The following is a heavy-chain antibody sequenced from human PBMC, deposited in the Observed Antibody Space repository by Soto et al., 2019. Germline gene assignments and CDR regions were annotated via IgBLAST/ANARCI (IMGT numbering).Heavy chain of an antibody. D-gene: IGHD5-12*01. CDR2: IFSNDEK. J-gene: IGHJ4*02. CDR1: GFSLSDARVG. Sequence: QVTLKESGPVLVKPTETLTLTCTVSGFSLSDARVGVNWIRQPPGNALQWLAHIFSNDEKAFSTSLKSRLTVSKATSKAQVVLTLTNVDPGDTATCYCARIDRADRGGYVSIYSDYWGQGTLVTVSS. CDR3: ARIDRADRGGYVSIYSDY. V-gene: IGHV2-26*01.